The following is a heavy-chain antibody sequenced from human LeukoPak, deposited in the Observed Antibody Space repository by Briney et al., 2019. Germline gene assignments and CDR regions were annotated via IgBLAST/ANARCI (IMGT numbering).Heavy chain of an antibody. J-gene: IGHJ4*02. Sequence: GESLKISCKGSGYSFTSYWISWVRQMPGKGLEWMGIIYPDDSDTRYSPSFQGQVTISADKSIRTAYLQWSSLKASDTAMYYCARKSYTGYDSPDYFDYWGQGTLVTVSS. CDR2: IYPDDSDT. V-gene: IGHV5-51*01. CDR3: ARKSYTGYDSPDYFDY. D-gene: IGHD5-12*01. CDR1: GYSFTSYW.